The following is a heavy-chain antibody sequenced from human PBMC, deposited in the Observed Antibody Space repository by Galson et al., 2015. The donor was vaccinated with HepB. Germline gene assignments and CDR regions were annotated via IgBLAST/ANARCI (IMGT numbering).Heavy chain of an antibody. CDR2: ISTTGGST. Sequence: SLRLSCAASGFTFSDYAMSWVRQAPGKGLEWVLGISTTGGSTYYADSVKGRFTISRDNSKNMLYLQMNSLRAEDTAVYYCAKDGAVRGVDDAFDIWGQGTMVTVSS. V-gene: IGHV3-23*01. CDR3: AKDGAVRGVDDAFDI. D-gene: IGHD3-10*01. CDR1: GFTFSDYA. J-gene: IGHJ3*02.